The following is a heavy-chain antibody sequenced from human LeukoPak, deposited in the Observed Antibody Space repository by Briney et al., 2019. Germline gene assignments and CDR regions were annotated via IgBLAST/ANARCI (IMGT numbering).Heavy chain of an antibody. CDR2: INHSGST. V-gene: IGHV4-34*01. D-gene: IGHD2-15*01. J-gene: IGHJ4*02. CDR3: ARRDYCSGGSCYSFDY. CDR1: GLTFSDAW. Sequence: ESLRLSCVLSGLTFSDAWMSWIRQPPGKGLEWIGEINHSGSTNYNPSLKSRVTISVDTSKNQFSLKLSSVTAADTAVYYCARRDYCSGGSCYSFDYWGQGTLVTVSS.